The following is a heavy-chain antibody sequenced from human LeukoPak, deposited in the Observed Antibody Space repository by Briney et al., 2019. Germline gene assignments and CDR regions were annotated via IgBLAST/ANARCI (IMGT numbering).Heavy chain of an antibody. D-gene: IGHD1-1*01. J-gene: IGHJ4*02. V-gene: IGHV3-30*18. CDR1: GFTFRNYG. Sequence: PWKSLRLSCAASGFTFRNYGMHWVRQAPGKGLEWVAVVSYDGRNTYYVDSVKGRFTVSRDNSKNTLYLQMNNLRVEDTAVYYCANLRGNNWYIEYWGQGTLVTVSS. CDR2: VSYDGRNT. CDR3: ANLRGNNWYIEY.